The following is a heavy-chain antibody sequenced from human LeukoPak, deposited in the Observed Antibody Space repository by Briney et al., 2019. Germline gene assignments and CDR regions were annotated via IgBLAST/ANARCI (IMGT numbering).Heavy chain of an antibody. CDR2: INHSGST. J-gene: IGHJ6*03. CDR3: ARGGVEFPYYYYYMDV. Sequence: SEPLSLTCAVYGGSFSGYYWSWIRQPPGKGLEWIGEINHSGSTNYNPSLKSRVTISVDTSKNQFSLKLSSVTAADTAVYYCARGGVEFPYYYYYMDVWGKGTTVTVSS. D-gene: IGHD1-1*01. V-gene: IGHV4-34*01. CDR1: GGSFSGYY.